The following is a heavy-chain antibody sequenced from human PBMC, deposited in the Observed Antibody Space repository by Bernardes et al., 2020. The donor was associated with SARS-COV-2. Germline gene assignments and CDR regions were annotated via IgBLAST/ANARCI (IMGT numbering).Heavy chain of an antibody. CDR3: ARYLSHYGLDV. J-gene: IGHJ6*02. V-gene: IGHV3-7*03. CDR1: GFIFSQDW. CDR2: INQDGYEN. Sequence: GSLRLSCAGSGFIFSQDWMAWVRQVPGKGLGWVASINQDGYENYYVDSVKGRFTISRDNAKNSLYLQMDSLGAEDTAVYYCARYLSHYGLDVWGQGTTVTVSS.